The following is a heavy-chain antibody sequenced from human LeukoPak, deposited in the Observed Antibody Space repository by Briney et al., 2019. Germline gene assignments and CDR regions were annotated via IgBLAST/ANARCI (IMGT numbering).Heavy chain of an antibody. D-gene: IGHD3-9*01. CDR2: ISGYNGYT. V-gene: IGHV1-18*04. Sequence: ASVKVSCKASGYTFTGYYMHWVRQAPGQGLEWMGWISGYNGYTNYAQKFQFRVTMTTDTSTSTAYMELRSLTSDDTAVYYCARVSRYFDWLLPNADYWGQGTLVTVSS. CDR1: GYTFTGYY. CDR3: ARVSRYFDWLLPNADY. J-gene: IGHJ4*02.